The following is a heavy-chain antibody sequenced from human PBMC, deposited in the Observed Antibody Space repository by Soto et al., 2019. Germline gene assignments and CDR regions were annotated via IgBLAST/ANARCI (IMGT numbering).Heavy chain of an antibody. CDR3: AREGSSCLYPYDYYYNDIHV. D-gene: IGHD6-19*01. J-gene: IGHJ6*01. Sequence: GGSLRLSCAASGFTFSSYAMHWVRQAPGKGLEWVAVISYDGSNKYYADSVKGRFTISRDNSKNTLYLQMNSLRAEDTAVYYCAREGSSCLYPYDYYYNDIHVRRQGSTVTV. CDR1: GFTFSSYA. CDR2: ISYDGSNK. V-gene: IGHV3-30-3*01.